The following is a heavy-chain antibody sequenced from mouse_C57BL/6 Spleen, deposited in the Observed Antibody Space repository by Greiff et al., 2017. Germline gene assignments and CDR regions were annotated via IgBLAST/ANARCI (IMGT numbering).Heavy chain of an antibody. CDR3: ARRGDYSDYFDY. Sequence: QVQLKAPGPELVKPGASVKISCKASGYAFSSSWMNWVKQRPGKGLEWIGRIYPGDGDTNYNGKFKGKATLTADKSSSTAYMQLSSLTSEDSAVYFCARRGDYSDYFDYWGQGTTLTVSS. CDR1: GYAFSSSW. V-gene: IGHV1-82*01. D-gene: IGHD2-12*01. J-gene: IGHJ2*01. CDR2: IYPGDGDT.